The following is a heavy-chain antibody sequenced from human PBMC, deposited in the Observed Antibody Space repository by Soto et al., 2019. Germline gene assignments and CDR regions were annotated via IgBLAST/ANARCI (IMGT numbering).Heavy chain of an antibody. J-gene: IGHJ4*02. Sequence: EVQLVESGGGLVQPGRSLRLSCAASGFTYDDYDMHWVRQAPGKVLEWVSAISWNSGRTAYADSVKGRFTISRDNAKNSLYLQMNSLRAEDTALYHCAKGRGGSYRGDSFDYWGQGTLVTVSS. CDR1: GFTYDDYD. V-gene: IGHV3-9*01. D-gene: IGHD1-26*01. CDR3: AKGRGGSYRGDSFDY. CDR2: ISWNSGRT.